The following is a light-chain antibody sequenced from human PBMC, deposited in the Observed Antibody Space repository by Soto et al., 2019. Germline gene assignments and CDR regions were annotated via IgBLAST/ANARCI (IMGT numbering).Light chain of an antibody. CDR2: AAS. V-gene: IGKV1-17*01. CDR1: QGISAA. CDR3: LRHNSYPQT. J-gene: IGKJ1*01. Sequence: DIPMTQSPSSLSASVGDRVTITCRATQGISAALGWYQQKPGKAPKRLIYAASSLQSGVPSKFSGSGSGTDFTLTISSLQSEDFATYHCLRHNSYPQTFGQGTKVDIK.